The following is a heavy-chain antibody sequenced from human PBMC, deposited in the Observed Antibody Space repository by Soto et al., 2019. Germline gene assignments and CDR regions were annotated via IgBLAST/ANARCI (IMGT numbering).Heavy chain of an antibody. D-gene: IGHD2-15*01. CDR2: ISAYNGNT. CDR3: ARDFPHCSGGSCYRTIDY. J-gene: IGHJ4*02. V-gene: IGHV1-18*01. CDR1: GYTFNSYG. Sequence: ASVKVSCKASGYTFNSYGISWVRQAPGQGLEWMGWISAYNGNTNYAQKLQGRVTMTTDTSTSTAYMELRSLRSDDTAVYYCARDFPHCSGGSCYRTIDYWGQGTLVTVSS.